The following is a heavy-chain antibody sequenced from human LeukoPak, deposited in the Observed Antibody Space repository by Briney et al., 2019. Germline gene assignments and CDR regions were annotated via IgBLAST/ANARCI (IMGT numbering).Heavy chain of an antibody. CDR3: VRRDNTGWNYFDY. J-gene: IGHJ4*02. CDR1: GGSINSHY. Sequence: SETLSLTCTVSGGSINSHYWSWIRQPPGKGLEWIGDIYYSGSTNYNPSLKSRVTISVDTSKNHLSLKLSSVLAADTAIYHCVRRDNTGWNYFDYWGQGILVTVSS. V-gene: IGHV4-59*08. CDR2: IYYSGST. D-gene: IGHD6-19*01.